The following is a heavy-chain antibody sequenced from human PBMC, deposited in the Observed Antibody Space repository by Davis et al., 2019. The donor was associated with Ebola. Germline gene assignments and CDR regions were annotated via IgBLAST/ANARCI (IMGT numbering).Heavy chain of an antibody. CDR2: INHRGST. V-gene: IGHV4-34*01. CDR3: ATDYH. CDR1: GGPFSGYY. Sequence: SETLSLTCAVYGGPFSGYYWSWIRQPPGKGLEWIGDINHRGSTKYNPSLKSRVTISVDTSKNQFSLKRNSVTAADTAVYYCATDYHWGQGTLVTVSS. J-gene: IGHJ5*02. D-gene: IGHD3-3*01.